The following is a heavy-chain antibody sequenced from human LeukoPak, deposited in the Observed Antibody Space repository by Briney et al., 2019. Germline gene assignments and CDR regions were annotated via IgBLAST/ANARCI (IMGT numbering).Heavy chain of an antibody. CDR1: GFTFSSYA. CDR3: AKDRDVVVVAALDY. V-gene: IGHV3-23*01. Sequence: GGSLRLSCAASGFTFSSYAMSWVRQAPGKGLEWVSAISGSGGSTYYADSVKGRFTISRDNSKNTLYLQMNSLRAEDTAAYYCAKDRDVVVVAALDYWGQGTLVTVSS. D-gene: IGHD2-15*01. CDR2: ISGSGGST. J-gene: IGHJ4*02.